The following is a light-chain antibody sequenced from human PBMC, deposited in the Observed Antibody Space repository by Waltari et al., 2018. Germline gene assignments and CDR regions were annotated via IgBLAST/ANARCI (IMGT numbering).Light chain of an antibody. CDR3: LQYNTYPWT. V-gene: IGKV1-17*01. CDR1: QGIGND. CDR2: EAS. Sequence: DIQMTQSPSSLSASVGDRVIITCRASQGIGNDLGWYQQKPGKVPQRLIYEASTLQCGVPSRFSGSGSGTEFTLTISSLQPEDFASFYCLQYNTYPWTFGQGTKVEVK. J-gene: IGKJ1*01.